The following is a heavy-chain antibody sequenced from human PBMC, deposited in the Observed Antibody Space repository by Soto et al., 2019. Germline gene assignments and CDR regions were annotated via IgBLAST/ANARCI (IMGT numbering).Heavy chain of an antibody. CDR3: AKVLYYYGSGPTFDY. J-gene: IGHJ4*02. Sequence: GGSLRLSCAASGFIFSSYAMSWVRQAPGKGLEWVSAISGSGGSTYYADSVMGRFTISRDNSKNTLYLQMNSLRAEDTAVYYCAKVLYYYGSGPTFDYWGQGTLVTVS. D-gene: IGHD3-10*01. CDR1: GFIFSSYA. CDR2: ISGSGGST. V-gene: IGHV3-23*01.